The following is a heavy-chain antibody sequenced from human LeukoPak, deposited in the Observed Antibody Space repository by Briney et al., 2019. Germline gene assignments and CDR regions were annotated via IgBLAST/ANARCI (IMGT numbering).Heavy chain of an antibody. CDR3: ARMGPGKWLRSAFDY. V-gene: IGHV3-53*05. CDR2: IYNGGST. CDR1: GFIVSSNY. J-gene: IGHJ4*02. D-gene: IGHD5-12*01. Sequence: GGSLRLSCAASGFIVSSNYMSWVRQAPGKGLEWVSVIYNGGSTYYADSVKGRFTISRDNSKNTLYLQMNSLRAEDTAVYYCARMGPGKWLRSAFDYWGQGTLVTVSS.